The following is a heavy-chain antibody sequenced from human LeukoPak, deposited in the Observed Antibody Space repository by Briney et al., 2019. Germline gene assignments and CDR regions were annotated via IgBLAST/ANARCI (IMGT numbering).Heavy chain of an antibody. D-gene: IGHD3-10*01. CDR3: ARRYYGSGSYYRDDPN. V-gene: IGHV4-38-2*02. CDR1: GYSISSGYY. CDR2: FYHSGST. J-gene: IGHJ4*02. Sequence: SETLSLTCTVSGYSISSGYYWGWIRQPPGKGLEWVGSFYHSGSTNYNPSLKSRVTISVDTSKNQFSLKLSSVTAADTAVYYCARRYYGSGSYYRDDPNWGQGTLVTVSS.